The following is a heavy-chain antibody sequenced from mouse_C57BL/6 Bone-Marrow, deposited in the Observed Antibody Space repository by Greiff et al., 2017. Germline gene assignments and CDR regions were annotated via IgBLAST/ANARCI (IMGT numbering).Heavy chain of an antibody. J-gene: IGHJ3*01. Sequence: QVQLQQPGAELVKPGASVKMSCKASGYTFTSYWITWVKQRPGQGLEWIGDIYPGSGSTNYNEKFKSKATLTVDTSSSTAYMQLSSLTSEDSAVYDCARDYYDYFLFAYWGQGTLVTVSA. CDR3: ARDYYDYFLFAY. V-gene: IGHV1-55*01. CDR1: GYTFTSYW. D-gene: IGHD2-4*01. CDR2: IYPGSGST.